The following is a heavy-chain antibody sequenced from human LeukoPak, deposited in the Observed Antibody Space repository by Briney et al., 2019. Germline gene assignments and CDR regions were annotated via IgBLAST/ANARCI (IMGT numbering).Heavy chain of an antibody. D-gene: IGHD1-26*01. Sequence: HPGASLRLSCAASGFTFSSYAMSWVRQAPGKALEWVSAISGSGGSTYYADSVKCRFTISRDNSKHTLYLQMNSLRAEDTAVYYCAKLKWEQTPPDAFDIWGQGTMVTVSS. J-gene: IGHJ3*02. V-gene: IGHV3-23*01. CDR1: GFTFSSYA. CDR2: ISGSGGST. CDR3: AKLKWEQTPPDAFDI.